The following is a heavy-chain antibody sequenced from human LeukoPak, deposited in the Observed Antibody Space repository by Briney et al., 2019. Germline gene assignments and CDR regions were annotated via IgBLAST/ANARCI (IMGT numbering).Heavy chain of an antibody. CDR1: GGSISSYY. Sequence: SETLSLTCTVSGGSISSYYWSWIRQPPGKGLEWIGYIYYSGSTNYNPSLKSRVTISVDTSKNQFSLKLSSVTAADTAVYYCARQQTYYYGSGSLLSGLFDPWGQGTLVTVSS. D-gene: IGHD3-10*01. CDR3: ARQQTYYYGSGSLLSGLFDP. CDR2: IYYSGST. J-gene: IGHJ5*02. V-gene: IGHV4-59*08.